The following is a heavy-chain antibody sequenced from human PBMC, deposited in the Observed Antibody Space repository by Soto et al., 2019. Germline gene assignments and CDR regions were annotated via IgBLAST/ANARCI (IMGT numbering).Heavy chain of an antibody. Sequence: QVQLQESGPGLVKPSQTLSLTCTVSGGSISSGGYYWSWIRQHPGKGLEWIGYIYYSGSTYYNPSLKSRVTISVDTSKNQFSLKLSSVTAADTAVYYCARDRGSEQWLDRYYYYYYGMDVWGQGTTVTVSS. D-gene: IGHD6-19*01. V-gene: IGHV4-31*03. CDR2: IYYSGST. CDR1: GGSISSGGYY. CDR3: ARDRGSEQWLDRYYYYYYGMDV. J-gene: IGHJ6*02.